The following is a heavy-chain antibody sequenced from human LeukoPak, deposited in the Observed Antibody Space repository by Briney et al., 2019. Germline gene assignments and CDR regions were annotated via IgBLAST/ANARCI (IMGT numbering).Heavy chain of an antibody. J-gene: IGHJ5*02. CDR3: ARDPTTYYYDEFPPTWFDP. CDR2: ISSSSSTI. CDR1: GFTFSSYS. V-gene: IGHV3-48*04. D-gene: IGHD3-22*01. Sequence: GGSLRLSCAASGFTFSSYSMNWVRQAPGKGLEWVSYISSSSSTIYYADSVKGRFTISRDNAKNSLYLQMNSLRAEDTAVYYCARDPTTYYYDEFPPTWFDPWGQGTLVTVSS.